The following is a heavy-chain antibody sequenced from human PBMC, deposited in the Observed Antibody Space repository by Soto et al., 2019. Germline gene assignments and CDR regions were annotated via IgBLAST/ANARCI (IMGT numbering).Heavy chain of an antibody. CDR3: ASKDSRVAAAGGSSRAAWYFDL. V-gene: IGHV1-46*01. J-gene: IGHJ2*01. CDR1: GYTFTSYY. D-gene: IGHD6-13*01. CDR2: INPSGGST. Sequence: QVQLVQSGAEVKKPGASVKVSCKASGYTFTSYYMHWVRQAPGQGLEWMGIINPSGGSTSYAQKFQGRVAMTRDTSTSTVYMELRSLRSEDTAVYYCASKDSRVAAAGGSSRAAWYFDLWGRGTLVTVSS.